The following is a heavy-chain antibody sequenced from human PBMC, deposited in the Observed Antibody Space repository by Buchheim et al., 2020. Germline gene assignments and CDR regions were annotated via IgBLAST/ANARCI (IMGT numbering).Heavy chain of an antibody. Sequence: EVQLLESGGGLVQPGGSLRLSCAASGLTFSSYAMSWVRQAPGKGLEWVSGISGSGGSTYYADSVKGRFTISRDNSKNTLYLQMNSLRAEDTAVYYCAKDTGRRYSNNWSPLDYWGQGIL. J-gene: IGHJ4*02. CDR2: ISGSGGST. D-gene: IGHD6-13*01. CDR1: GLTFSSYA. CDR3: AKDTGRRYSNNWSPLDY. V-gene: IGHV3-23*01.